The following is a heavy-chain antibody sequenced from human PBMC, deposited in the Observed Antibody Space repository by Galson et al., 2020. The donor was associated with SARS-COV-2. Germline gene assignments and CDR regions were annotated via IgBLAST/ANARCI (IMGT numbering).Heavy chain of an antibody. Sequence: SVKVSCKASGGTFSSYAISWVRQAPGQGLEWMGGIIPIFGTANYAQKFQGRVTITADESTSTAYMELSSLRSEDTAVYYCARANYYGSGSYLDRYYYYGMDVWGQGTTVTVSS. J-gene: IGHJ6*02. D-gene: IGHD3-10*01. V-gene: IGHV1-69*13. CDR3: ARANYYGSGSYLDRYYYYGMDV. CDR1: GGTFSSYA. CDR2: IIPIFGTA.